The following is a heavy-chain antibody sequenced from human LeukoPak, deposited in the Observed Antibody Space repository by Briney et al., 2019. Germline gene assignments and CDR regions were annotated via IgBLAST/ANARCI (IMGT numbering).Heavy chain of an antibody. J-gene: IGHJ4*02. CDR3: ARDREGYDDRGYYQLRYFDH. CDR2: INPNSGGT. CDR1: GYTFTGYY. D-gene: IGHD3-22*01. Sequence: ASVKVSCKASGYTFTGYYMHWVRQAPGQGLEWMGWINPNSGGTDYAQNLQGRVTMTRETSISTAYMELSGLRSDDTAVYYCARDREGYDDRGYYQLRYFDHWGQGTPVTVSS. V-gene: IGHV1-2*02.